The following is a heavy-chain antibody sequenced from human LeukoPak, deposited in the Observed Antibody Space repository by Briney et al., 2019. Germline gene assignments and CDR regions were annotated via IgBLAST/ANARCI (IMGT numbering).Heavy chain of an antibody. CDR1: GFTFSDYY. D-gene: IGHD1-26*01. CDR2: IYSGGST. CDR3: ARVRVGAPDLGMDV. Sequence: PGGSLRLSCAASGFTFSDYYMSWVRQAPGKGLEWVSVIYSGGSTYYADSVKGRFTISRDNSKNTLYLQMNSLRAEDTAVYYCARVRVGAPDLGMDVWGQGTTVTVSS. V-gene: IGHV3-66*01. J-gene: IGHJ6*02.